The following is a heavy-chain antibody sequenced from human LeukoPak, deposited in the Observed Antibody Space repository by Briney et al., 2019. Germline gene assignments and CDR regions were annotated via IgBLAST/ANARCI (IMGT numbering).Heavy chain of an antibody. V-gene: IGHV3-64D*06. CDR1: GFTFSNYA. J-gene: IGHJ4*02. CDR2: ISRDGAST. CDR3: VGYCGTTSCYSLTDY. D-gene: IGHD2-2*01. Sequence: LSGGSLRLSCSASGFTFSNYAMHWVRQAPGKGREYVSSISRDGASTYYADSVKGRFTISRAYSKNTLYLQMSSLRIEDTAVYYCVGYCGTTSCYSLTDYWGQGTLVTVSS.